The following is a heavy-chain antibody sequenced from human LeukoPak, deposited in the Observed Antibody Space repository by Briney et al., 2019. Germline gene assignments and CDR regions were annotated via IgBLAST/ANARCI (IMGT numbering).Heavy chain of an antibody. CDR2: VYRSGST. Sequence: PSETLSLTCAVSGYSISSGYYWGWIRQPPGKGLEWIGSVYRSGSTYYNPSLKSRVTISVDTSKNQFSLKLRSMTASDTAVYYCARDVSGDYDTFDYWGQGTLVTVSS. V-gene: IGHV4-38-2*02. J-gene: IGHJ4*02. CDR3: ARDVSGDYDTFDY. D-gene: IGHD3-22*01. CDR1: GYSISSGYY.